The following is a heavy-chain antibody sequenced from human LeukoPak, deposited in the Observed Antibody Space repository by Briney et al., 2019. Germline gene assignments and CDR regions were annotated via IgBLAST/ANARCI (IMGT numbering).Heavy chain of an antibody. CDR1: GFTFSTHG. J-gene: IGHJ4*02. Sequence: GGSLRLSCVVSGFTFSTHGFHWVRQAPGKGLEWVSVIWHDGGRKEYADSVRGRFTISRDNSNLYLQMNSLRAEDTAIYDCARDIGNSGFNLDYWGQGTPVTVSS. CDR3: ARDIGNSGFNLDY. D-gene: IGHD5-12*01. CDR2: IWHDGGRK. V-gene: IGHV3-33*01.